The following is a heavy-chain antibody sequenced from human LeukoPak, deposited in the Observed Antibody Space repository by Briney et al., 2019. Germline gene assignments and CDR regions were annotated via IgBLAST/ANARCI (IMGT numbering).Heavy chain of an antibody. CDR1: GYTFTSYG. V-gene: IGHV1-18*01. D-gene: IGHD2-2*01. J-gene: IGHJ4*02. Sequence: ASVKVSCKASGYTFTSYGISWVRQAPGQRLEWMGWISAYNGNTNYAQKLQGRVTMTTDTSTSTAYMELRSLRSDDTAVYYCARVLSPVVVPANLDYWGQGTLVTVSS. CDR2: ISAYNGNT. CDR3: ARVLSPVVVPANLDY.